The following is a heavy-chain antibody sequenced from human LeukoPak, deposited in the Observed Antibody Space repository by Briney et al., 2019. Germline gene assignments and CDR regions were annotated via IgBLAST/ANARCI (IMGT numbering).Heavy chain of an antibody. J-gene: IGHJ4*02. V-gene: IGHV4-34*01. Sequence: SETLSLTCAVYGGSFSGYYWSWIRQPPGKGLERIGEINHSGSTNYNPSLKSRVTISVDTSKNQFSLKLSSVTAADTAVYYCARETDYDFWSGYAFGYWGQGTLVTVSS. D-gene: IGHD3-3*01. CDR2: INHSGST. CDR1: GGSFSGYY. CDR3: ARETDYDFWSGYAFGY.